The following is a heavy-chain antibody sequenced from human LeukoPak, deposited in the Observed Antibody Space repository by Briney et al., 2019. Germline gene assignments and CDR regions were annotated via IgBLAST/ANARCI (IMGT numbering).Heavy chain of an antibody. V-gene: IGHV3-21*01. Sequence: PGGSLRLSCAASGFTFSSYSMNWVRQAPGKGLEWVSSISSSSSYIYYADSVKGRFTISRDNAKNSLYLQMNSLRAEDTAVYYCARRNSGSKDDYYYYYMDVWGKGTTVTISS. J-gene: IGHJ6*03. CDR3: ARRNSGSKDDYYYYYMDV. D-gene: IGHD3-10*01. CDR1: GFTFSSYS. CDR2: ISSSSSYI.